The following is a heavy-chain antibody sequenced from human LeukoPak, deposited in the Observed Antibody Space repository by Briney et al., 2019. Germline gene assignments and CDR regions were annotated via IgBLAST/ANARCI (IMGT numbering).Heavy chain of an antibody. D-gene: IGHD6-25*01. Sequence: GGSLRLSCAASGFTVSSNYMSWVRQGPGKGLEWVSVISSGGSTYYADSVTGRFTTSRDNSKNTLYLQMNSLRVEDTAVYYCGRDLIGTAASWDCWGQGTLVTVSS. CDR3: GRDLIGTAASWDC. V-gene: IGHV3-53*01. CDR2: ISSGGST. CDR1: GFTVSSNY. J-gene: IGHJ4*02.